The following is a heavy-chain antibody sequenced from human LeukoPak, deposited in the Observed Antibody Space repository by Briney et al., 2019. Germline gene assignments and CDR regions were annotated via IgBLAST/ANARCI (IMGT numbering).Heavy chain of an antibody. Sequence: GASVKVSCKASGYTFTSYGISWVRQAPGQGLEWMGIINPSGGSTSYAQKFQGRVTMTRDTSTSTVYMELSSLRSEDTAVYYCARSGGWPYYFDYWGQGTLVTVS. CDR2: INPSGGST. CDR3: ARSGGWPYYFDY. CDR1: GYTFTSYG. V-gene: IGHV1-46*01. D-gene: IGHD6-19*01. J-gene: IGHJ4*02.